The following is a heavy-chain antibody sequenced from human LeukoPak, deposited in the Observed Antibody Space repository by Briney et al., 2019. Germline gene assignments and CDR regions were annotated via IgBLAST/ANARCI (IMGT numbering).Heavy chain of an antibody. CDR3: ARATSGIAVAGT. V-gene: IGHV1-2*02. Sequence: ASVKVSCKASGYTFTGYYMHWVRQAPGQGLEWMGWINPSSGGTNYAQKFQGRVTMTRDTSISTAYMELSRLRSDDTAVYYCARATSGIAVAGTWGQGTLVTVSS. CDR1: GYTFTGYY. CDR2: INPSSGGT. J-gene: IGHJ5*02. D-gene: IGHD6-19*01.